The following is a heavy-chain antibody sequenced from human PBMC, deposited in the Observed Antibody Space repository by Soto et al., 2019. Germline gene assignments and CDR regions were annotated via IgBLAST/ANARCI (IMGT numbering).Heavy chain of an antibody. V-gene: IGHV4-31*03. D-gene: IGHD2-8*02. Sequence: TLDLTCRVSGGSSSRGDYYWNWIRQHPGKGLEWIAFIYSSGSTYYNPSLKSRVTISVDTSKNQFSRKLSSVTAADPAVYFFAVSGMYCQRPGSTHFCGQRPLLTRSS. CDR2: IYSSGST. CDR3: AVSGMYCQRPGSTHF. J-gene: IGHJ4*02. CDR1: GGSSSRGDYY.